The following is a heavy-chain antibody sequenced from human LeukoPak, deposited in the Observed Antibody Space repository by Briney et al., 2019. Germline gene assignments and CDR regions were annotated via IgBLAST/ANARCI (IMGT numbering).Heavy chain of an antibody. CDR2: ISPDSGDT. D-gene: IGHD3-3*01. V-gene: IGHV1-2*02. Sequence: ASVKVSCKASGYTFTAYYMHWVRQARGQGLEWMGWISPDSGDTKYAQKFQGRVTMTRDTSISTASMDLTRLRSDDTAVYYCARDSYDPYYFDYWGQGTLVTVSS. J-gene: IGHJ4*02. CDR1: GYTFTAYY. CDR3: ARDSYDPYYFDY.